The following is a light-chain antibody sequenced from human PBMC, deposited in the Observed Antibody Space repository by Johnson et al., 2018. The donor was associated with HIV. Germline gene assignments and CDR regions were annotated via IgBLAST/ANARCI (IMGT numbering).Light chain of an antibody. CDR1: GSNIGSNT. CDR3: AAWDDSLNGFYV. J-gene: IGLJ1*01. Sequence: QSVLTQPPSASGTPGQRVTISCSGSGSNIGSNTVNWYQQVPGTAPKLLIYSDNQRPSGVPDRFSGSKSGTSASLAISGLHSEDEADYYCAAWDDSLNGFYVFGPGTKVTVL. V-gene: IGLV1-44*01. CDR2: SDN.